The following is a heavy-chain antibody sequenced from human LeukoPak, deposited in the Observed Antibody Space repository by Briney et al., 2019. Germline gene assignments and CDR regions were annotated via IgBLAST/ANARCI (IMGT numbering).Heavy chain of an antibody. CDR1: GYTFISYG. V-gene: IGHV1-18*01. CDR2: ISAYNGNT. Sequence: ASVKVSCKASGYTFISYGISWVRQAPGQGLEWMGWISAYNGNTNYAQKLQGRVTMTTDTSTSTAYMELRSLRSDDTAVYYCAREGGRTYYYYYYMDVWGKGTTVTISS. J-gene: IGHJ6*03. CDR3: AREGGRTYYYYYYMDV.